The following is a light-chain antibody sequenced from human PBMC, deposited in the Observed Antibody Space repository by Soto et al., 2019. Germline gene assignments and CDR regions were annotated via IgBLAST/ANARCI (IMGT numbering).Light chain of an antibody. CDR2: SNS. CDR3: AAWDDSLSGVV. CDR1: SPNIGSNY. V-gene: IGLV1-47*02. J-gene: IGLJ2*01. Sequence: QSVLTQPPSASGTPGQRVTISCSGSSPNIGSNYVYWYQQLPGTAPKLLIYSNSQRPSGVPDRFPRSKSGTSAALAISGLRSEDEAYYYCAAWDDSLSGVVFGERTKVTVL.